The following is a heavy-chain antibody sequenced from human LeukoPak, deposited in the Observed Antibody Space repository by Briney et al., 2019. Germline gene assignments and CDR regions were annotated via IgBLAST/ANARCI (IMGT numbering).Heavy chain of an antibody. CDR3: AREVIVGAFYYGMDV. D-gene: IGHD1-26*01. CDR1: GYTFTSYG. CDR2: ISAYNGDT. Sequence: GASVKVSCKASGYTFTSYGISWVRQAPGQGLEWMGWISAYNGDTNYAQKLQGRVTMTTDTSTSTAYMELRSLRSDDTAVYYCAREVIVGAFYYGMDVWGQGTTVTVSS. J-gene: IGHJ6*02. V-gene: IGHV1-18*01.